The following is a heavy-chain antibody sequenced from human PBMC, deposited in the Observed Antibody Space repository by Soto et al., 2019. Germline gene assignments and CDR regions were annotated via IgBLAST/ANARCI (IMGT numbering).Heavy chain of an antibody. J-gene: IGHJ6*02. CDR2: IIPIFGTA. V-gene: IGHV1-69*13. CDR3: ARDSSVATMQGDYYYYYGMDV. D-gene: IGHD5-12*01. CDR1: GGTFSSYA. Sequence: GASVKVSCKASGGTFSSYAISWVRQAPGQGLEWMGGIIPIFGTANYAQKFQGRVTITADESTSTAYMELSSLRSEDTAVYYCARDSSVATMQGDYYYYYGMDVWGQGTTVTVSS.